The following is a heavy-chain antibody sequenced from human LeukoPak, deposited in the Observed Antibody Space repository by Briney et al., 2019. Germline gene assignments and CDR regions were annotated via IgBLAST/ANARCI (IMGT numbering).Heavy chain of an antibody. CDR3: AKDVDYGDYVVY. J-gene: IGHJ4*02. V-gene: IGHV3-23*01. D-gene: IGHD4-17*01. CDR1: GFTFSNYG. CDR2: LSSSGGST. Sequence: GGSLRLSCAASGFTFSNYGMNWVRQAPGKGLEWVSALSSSGGSTYYADSVKGRFTISRDNSKNTLYLQMNSLRAEDTAIYYCAKDVDYGDYVVYWGQGTLVTVSS.